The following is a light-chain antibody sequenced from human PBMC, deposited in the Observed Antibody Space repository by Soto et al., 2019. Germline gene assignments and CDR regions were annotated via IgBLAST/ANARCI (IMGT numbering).Light chain of an antibody. V-gene: IGKV1-39*01. CDR3: QQTYSTPIT. CDR2: AAS. CDR1: QTVRTY. J-gene: IGKJ5*01. Sequence: DIQMTQSPSSLSASVGDRVTIRCRASQTVRTYLNWYQQKPGKAPILLIYAASSLSSAVPPRFTGAGSETDFTLTISSLQPEDFGTYYCQQTYSTPITFGQGTRLE.